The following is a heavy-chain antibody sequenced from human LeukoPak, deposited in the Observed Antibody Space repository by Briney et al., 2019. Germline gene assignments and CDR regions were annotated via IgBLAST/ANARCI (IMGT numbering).Heavy chain of an antibody. D-gene: IGHD4-17*01. Sequence: PGGSLRLSCTASGFTFGDYAMSWFRQAPGKGLEWVGFIRSKAYGGTTEYAASVKGRFTISRDDSKSIAYLQMNSLKTEDTAVYYCTRARGDYGDYLTPSYYFDYWGQGTLVTVSS. CDR1: GFTFGDYA. CDR2: IRSKAYGGTT. V-gene: IGHV3-49*03. J-gene: IGHJ4*02. CDR3: TRARGDYGDYLTPSYYFDY.